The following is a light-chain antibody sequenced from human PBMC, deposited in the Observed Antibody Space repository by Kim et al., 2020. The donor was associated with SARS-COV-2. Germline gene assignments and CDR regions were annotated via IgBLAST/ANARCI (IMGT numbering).Light chain of an antibody. CDR3: CSYAVSITFV. V-gene: IGLV2-23*02. Sequence: GQSITISCTGTSRDVGSYSHVSWYQQHPGKAPKLIIDEVSERPSGVSSRFSGSKSGNTASLTISGLRAEDEADYYCCSYAVSITFVFGTGTKVTVL. CDR2: EVS. CDR1: SRDVGSYSH. J-gene: IGLJ1*01.